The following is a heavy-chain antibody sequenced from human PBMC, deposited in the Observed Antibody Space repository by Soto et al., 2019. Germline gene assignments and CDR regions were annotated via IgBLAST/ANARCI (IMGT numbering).Heavy chain of an antibody. CDR3: VRDHVPGIAAVVYYYYYGMDV. CDR2: ISSSSSYI. D-gene: IGHD6-13*01. CDR1: GFTFSSYS. Sequence: TGGSLRLSCAASGFTFSSYSMNWVRQAPGKGLEWVSSISSSSSYIYYADSVKGRFTISRDNAKNSLYLQMNSLRAEDTAVYYCVRDHVPGIAAVVYYYYYGMDVWGQGTTVTVSS. V-gene: IGHV3-21*01. J-gene: IGHJ6*02.